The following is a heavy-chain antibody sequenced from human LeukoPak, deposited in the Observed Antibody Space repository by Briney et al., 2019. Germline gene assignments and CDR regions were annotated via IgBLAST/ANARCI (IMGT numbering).Heavy chain of an antibody. J-gene: IGHJ6*03. V-gene: IGHV4-34*01. CDR1: GGSFSGYY. D-gene: IGHD6-19*01. Sequence: SETLSLTCAVYGGSFSGYYWSWIRQPPGKGLEWIGEINHSGGTNYNPSLKSRVTISVDTSKNQFSLKLSSVTAADTAVYYCARAAVAGTWRYYYYYMDVWGKGTTVTISS. CDR2: INHSGGT. CDR3: ARAAVAGTWRYYYYYMDV.